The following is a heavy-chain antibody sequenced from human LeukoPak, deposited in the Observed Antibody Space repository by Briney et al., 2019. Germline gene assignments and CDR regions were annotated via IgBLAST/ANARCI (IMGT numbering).Heavy chain of an antibody. CDR3: AKDRVLRYFDWLFDLDH. CDR1: GFTFSSYS. J-gene: IGHJ4*02. CDR2: IRYDGSNK. V-gene: IGHV3-30*02. D-gene: IGHD3-9*01. Sequence: QAGGSLRLSCGASGFTFSSYSMNWVRQAPGKGLEWVAFIRYDGSNKYYADSVKGRFTISRDNSKNRLYLQMNSLRAEDTAVYYCAKDRVLRYFDWLFDLDHWGQGTLVTVYS.